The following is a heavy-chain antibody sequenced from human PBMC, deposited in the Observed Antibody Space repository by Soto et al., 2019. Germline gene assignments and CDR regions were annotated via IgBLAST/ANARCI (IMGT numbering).Heavy chain of an antibody. D-gene: IGHD2-8*01. J-gene: IGHJ4*02. V-gene: IGHV3-23*01. Sequence: EVQLLESGGGLVQPGGSLRLSCAASGFTFSSYAMSWVRQAPGKGLEWVSAIGGSGGSTNYADSVKGRFTISRDNSKNTLYLQMNSLRAEDTAVYYCGRYCTNTKCQGGYYLDSWGQGTLVTVSS. CDR2: IGGSGGST. CDR3: GRYCTNTKCQGGYYLDS. CDR1: GFTFSSYA.